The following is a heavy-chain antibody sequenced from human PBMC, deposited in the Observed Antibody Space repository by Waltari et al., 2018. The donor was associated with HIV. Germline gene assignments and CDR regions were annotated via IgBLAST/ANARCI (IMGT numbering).Heavy chain of an antibody. CDR1: GYNFINFD. D-gene: IGHD3-22*01. V-gene: IGHV1-8*02. J-gene: IGHJ6*02. CDR2: MNPSSGNT. CDR3: ARNSSGKGNRYFYYGLDV. Sequence: QVHLVQSGPEVKRPGASVKISCKAYGYNFINFDVNWVRQAAGKGPEWLGWMNPSSGNTACPYLFEERVTMTRDVSTDTAYLEMSGLTPEDTAIYYCARNSSGKGNRYFYYGLDVWGQGTPVTV.